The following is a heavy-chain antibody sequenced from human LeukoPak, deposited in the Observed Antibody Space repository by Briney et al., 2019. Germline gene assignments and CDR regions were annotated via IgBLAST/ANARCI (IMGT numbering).Heavy chain of an antibody. CDR3: ATWGERGYNYGHDF. D-gene: IGHD5-18*01. CDR1: GYTFTDYF. V-gene: IGHV1-2*02. J-gene: IGHJ4*02. CDR2: INPNSGDT. Sequence: ASVKVSCKASGYTFTDYFMHWVRQAPGQGLEWMGLINPNSGDTNYTQKFQGRVNMTRDTSISTAYMELNKLRSDDTALYYCATWGERGYNYGHDFWGQRTLVTVSS.